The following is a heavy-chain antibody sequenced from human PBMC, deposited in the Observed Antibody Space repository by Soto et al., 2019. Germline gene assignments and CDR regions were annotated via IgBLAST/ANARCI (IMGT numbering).Heavy chain of an antibody. V-gene: IGHV4-39*01. CDR2: IFYLGSS. CDR1: GDSIIRSDFY. Sequence: SETLSLTCTVSGDSIIRSDFYWGWFRQPPGKGLEWIGSIFYLGSSYYNPSLKSRVTMSVDTSKNQFSLRLRSVTAADTALYFCARHSLALRKNNWFDPWGQGIMVTV. J-gene: IGHJ5*02. CDR3: ARHSLALRKNNWFDP. D-gene: IGHD3-3*02.